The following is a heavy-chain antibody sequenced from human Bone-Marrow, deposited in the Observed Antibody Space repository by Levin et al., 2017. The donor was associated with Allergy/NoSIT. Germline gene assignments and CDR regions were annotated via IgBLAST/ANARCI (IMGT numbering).Heavy chain of an antibody. CDR1: GYIFTDYY. CDR2: VNPKTGGT. V-gene: IGHV1-2*02. Sequence: GESLKISCEASGYIFTDYYIHWVRQAPGQGLEWMGWVNPKTGGTHYIQKFEGRVTMTRDASLSTAYMELSRLTSDDTAVYFCAILTHYYDSSGPHSFDVWGQGTMVTVAS. D-gene: IGHD3-22*01. CDR3: AILTHYYDSSGPHSFDV. J-gene: IGHJ3*01.